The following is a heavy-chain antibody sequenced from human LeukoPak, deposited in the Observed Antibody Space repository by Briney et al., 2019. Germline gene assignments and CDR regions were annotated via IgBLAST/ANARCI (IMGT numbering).Heavy chain of an antibody. CDR3: ARVVSGYDFAYYYYGMDV. J-gene: IGHJ6*02. CDR1: GFTFSSYE. CDR2: ISSSGSTI. D-gene: IGHD5-12*01. Sequence: PGGSLRLSCAASGFTFSSYEMNWVRQAPGKGLEWVSYISSSGSTIYYADSVKGRFTISRDNAKNPLYLQMNSLRAEDTAVYYCARVVSGYDFAYYYYGMDVWGQGTTVTVSS. V-gene: IGHV3-48*03.